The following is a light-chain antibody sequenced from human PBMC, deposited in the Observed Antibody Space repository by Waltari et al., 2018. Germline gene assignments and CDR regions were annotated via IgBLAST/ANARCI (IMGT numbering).Light chain of an antibody. CDR1: QSIGSW. V-gene: IGKV1-5*03. Sequence: DIQMTQSPSTLSASVGDRVTITCRASQSIGSWLAWYQQKPGKAPDLLIYKASSLESGVPSRFSGSGSGTEFTLTISSLQPNDFATYYCQQYNNYPVPFSQGTKLEIK. CDR3: QQYNNYPVP. J-gene: IGKJ2*01. CDR2: KAS.